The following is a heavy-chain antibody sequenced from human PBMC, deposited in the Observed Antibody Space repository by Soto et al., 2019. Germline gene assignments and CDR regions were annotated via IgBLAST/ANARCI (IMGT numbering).Heavy chain of an antibody. Sequence: QITLKESGPTLVRPTQTLTLTCTVTGFSLDTWGVGVGWIRQPPGKAPEWLALIYWDDDKRYSPSLKNRLTITKDTSKNQVVLTVTNMDSVDTVTYYCERALGSWGSYYFDHWGQGTLVTVSS. V-gene: IGHV2-5*02. CDR2: IYWDDDK. CDR3: ERALGSWGSYYFDH. D-gene: IGHD3-16*01. CDR1: GFSLDTWGVG. J-gene: IGHJ4*02.